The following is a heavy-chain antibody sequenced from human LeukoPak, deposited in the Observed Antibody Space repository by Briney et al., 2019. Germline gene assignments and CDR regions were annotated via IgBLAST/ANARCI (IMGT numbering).Heavy chain of an antibody. CDR2: ISSSGSMI. Sequence: PGGSLRLSCAASGFTFRNYEMNWVRQAPGKGLEWVSYISSSGSMIYYADSVKGRFTISRDNAKDSQYLQMNSLRAEDTAVYYCARGRISMVRGAWDWGQGTLVTVSS. V-gene: IGHV3-48*03. CDR3: ARGRISMVRGAWD. J-gene: IGHJ4*02. D-gene: IGHD3-10*01. CDR1: GFTFRNYE.